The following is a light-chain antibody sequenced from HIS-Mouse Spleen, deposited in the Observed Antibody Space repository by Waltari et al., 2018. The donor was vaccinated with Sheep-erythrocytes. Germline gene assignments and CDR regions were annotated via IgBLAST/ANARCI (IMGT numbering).Light chain of an antibody. J-gene: IGLJ3*02. V-gene: IGLV2-23*01. CDR1: SSDVGSYNL. CDR3: CSYAGSSTPWV. CDR2: EGS. Sequence: QSALTQPASVSGSPGQSIIISCTGTSSDVGSYNLVTLYQQHPGKAPKLMIYEGSKRPSGVSNRFSGSKSGNTASLTISGLQAEDEADYYCCSYAGSSTPWVFGGGTKLTVL.